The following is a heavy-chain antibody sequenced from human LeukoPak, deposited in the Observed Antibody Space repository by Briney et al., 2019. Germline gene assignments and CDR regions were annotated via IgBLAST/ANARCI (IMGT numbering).Heavy chain of an antibody. J-gene: IGHJ4*02. CDR1: GFTFGSYA. CDR3: AKTKGYPYYFDY. Sequence: GGSLRLSCVASGFTFGSYAVTWVRQAPGKGLEWVSAISGSGGSTYYADSVKGRFTISRDNSKNTLYLQMNSLRAEDTAVYSCAKTKGYPYYFDYWGQGILVTVSS. CDR2: ISGSGGST. D-gene: IGHD6-13*01. V-gene: IGHV3-23*01.